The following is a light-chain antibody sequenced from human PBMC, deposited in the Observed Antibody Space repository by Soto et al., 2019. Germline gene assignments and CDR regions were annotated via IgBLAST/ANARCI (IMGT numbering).Light chain of an antibody. J-gene: IGKJ2*01. CDR3: QHYNSYSMYT. CDR1: QGISRW. CDR2: DAS. Sequence: DIQMTQSPSTLSASLGDRVTITCRASQGISRWLAWYQQKPGKAPKVLIYDASNLESGVPSRFSGSGSGTEFTLTISSLQPDDFATYDCQHYNSYSMYTFGQGTKLEI. V-gene: IGKV1-5*01.